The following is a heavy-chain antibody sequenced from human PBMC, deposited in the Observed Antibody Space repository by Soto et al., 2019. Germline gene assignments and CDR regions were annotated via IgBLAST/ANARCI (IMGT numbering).Heavy chain of an antibody. Sequence: SQSLALTCAISWYSVSSNSAAFNFIRHSPSRCLEWLGRTYYRSKWYKDYAVSLKIRITINPDTSKKQFSLQLNSVTPEDTAVYYCARGDSSGWYRGGFDYWGQGTLVTVSS. D-gene: IGHD6-19*01. V-gene: IGHV6-1*01. CDR1: WYSVSSNSAA. J-gene: IGHJ4*02. CDR3: ARGDSSGWYRGGFDY. CDR2: TYYRSKWYK.